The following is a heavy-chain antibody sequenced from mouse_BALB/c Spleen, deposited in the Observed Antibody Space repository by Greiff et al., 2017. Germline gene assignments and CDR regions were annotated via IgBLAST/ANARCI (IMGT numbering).Heavy chain of an antibody. D-gene: IGHD2-14*01. CDR3: ARGYDWAFAY. CDR1: GFNIKDYY. Sequence: VQLKQSGAELVRPGALVKLSCKASGFNIKDYYMHWVKQRPEQGLEWIGWIDPENGNTIYDPKFQGKASITADTSSNTAYLQLSSLTSEDTAVYYCARGYDWAFAYWGQGTLVTVSA. CDR2: IDPENGNT. V-gene: IGHV14-1*02. J-gene: IGHJ3*01.